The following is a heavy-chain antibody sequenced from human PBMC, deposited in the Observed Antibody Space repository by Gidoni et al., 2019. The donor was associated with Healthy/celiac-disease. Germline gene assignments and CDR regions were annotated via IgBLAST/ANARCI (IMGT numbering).Heavy chain of an antibody. D-gene: IGHD3-16*01. V-gene: IGHV1-24*01. CDR3: ATDMITFGGVMVSGAFDI. CDR1: GYHLPALS. J-gene: IGHJ3*02. Sequence: QVQLVQSGAEVKKPGASVKVSCKVSGYHLPALSMHWVRQAPGKGLEWMGGFDPEDGETIYAQKFQGRVTMTEDTSTDTAYMELSSLRSEDTAVYYCATDMITFGGVMVSGAFDIWGQGTMVTVSS. CDR2: FDPEDGET.